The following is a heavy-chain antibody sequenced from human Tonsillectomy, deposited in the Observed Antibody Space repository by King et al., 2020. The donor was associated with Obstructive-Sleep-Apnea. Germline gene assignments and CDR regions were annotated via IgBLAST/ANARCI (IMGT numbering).Heavy chain of an antibody. CDR3: ARVDNMGSLHAFDI. D-gene: IGHD2/OR15-2a*01. V-gene: IGHV3-20*01. J-gene: IGHJ3*02. Sequence: VQLVESGGGVLRPGGSLRLSCAASGFTFDDYGMTWVRQAPGKGLEWVSGIIWKGGKTDYADSVKARFTISRDNAKNSLYLQMNSLRSEDTALYHCARVDNMGSLHAFDIWGQGTMVTVSS. CDR1: GFTFDDYG. CDR2: IIWKGGKT.